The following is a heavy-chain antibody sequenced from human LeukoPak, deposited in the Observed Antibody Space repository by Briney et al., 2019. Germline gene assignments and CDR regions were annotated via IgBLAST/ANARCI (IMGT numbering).Heavy chain of an antibody. CDR2: ISSSGSTI. V-gene: IGHV3-48*04. CDR1: GFIFSNYT. CDR3: AELGITMIGGV. Sequence: GGSLRLSCAASGFIFSNYTMNWVRQAPGKGLEWVSYISSSGSTIYYADSVKGRFTISRDNAKNSLYLQMNSLRAEDTAVYYCAELGITMIGGVWGKGTTVTISS. J-gene: IGHJ6*04. D-gene: IGHD3-10*02.